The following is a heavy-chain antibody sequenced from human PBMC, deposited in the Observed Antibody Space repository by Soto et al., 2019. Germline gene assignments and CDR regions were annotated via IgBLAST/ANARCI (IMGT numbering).Heavy chain of an antibody. CDR2: IIPIVGTA. CDR3: ARVNSGYYKLYYFDY. V-gene: IGHV1-69*13. D-gene: IGHD3-3*01. CDR1: GYPITTYY. J-gene: IGHJ4*02. Sequence: SVKVSCKVSGYPITTYYIHWVRQAPGQGLEWMGGIIPIVGTANYEQKFQGRVTITADASTSTAYMELSSLRSEDTAVYYCARVNSGYYKLYYFDYWGQGTLVTVSS.